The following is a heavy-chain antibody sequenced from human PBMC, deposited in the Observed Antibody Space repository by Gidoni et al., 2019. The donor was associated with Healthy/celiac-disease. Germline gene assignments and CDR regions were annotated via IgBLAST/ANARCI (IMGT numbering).Heavy chain of an antibody. CDR1: GYSISSGYY. D-gene: IGHD6-13*01. CDR3: ARVRQQLVPVDY. Sequence: QVQLQESGPGLVKPSETLSLTCTVSGYSISSGYYWGWIRQPPGKGLEWIGSIYHSGSTYYNPSLKSRVTISVDTSKNQFSLKLSSVTAADTAVYYCARVRQQLVPVDYWGQGTLVTVSS. J-gene: IGHJ4*02. CDR2: IYHSGST. V-gene: IGHV4-38-2*02.